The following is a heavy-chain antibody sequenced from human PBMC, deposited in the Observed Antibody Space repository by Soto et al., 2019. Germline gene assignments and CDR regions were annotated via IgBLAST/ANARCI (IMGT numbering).Heavy chain of an antibody. V-gene: IGHV1-69*06. J-gene: IGHJ5*01. D-gene: IGHD3-10*01. CDR1: GGTFSSYA. Sequence: SVKVSCKASGGTFSSYAISWVRQAPGPGLEWIGGSIPIFGTANYAQKFHRRVTITADKSTSTAYMELCSLRSEDTAVYYCARDKPTDGGWFDSWGHGTLVTVSS. CDR3: ARDKPTDGGWFDS. CDR2: SIPIFGTA.